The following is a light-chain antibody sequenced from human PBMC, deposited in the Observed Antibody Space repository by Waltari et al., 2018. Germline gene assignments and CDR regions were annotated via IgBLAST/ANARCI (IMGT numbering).Light chain of an antibody. V-gene: IGKV3-15*01. CDR2: DAS. Sequence: EIVMTQSPATLSVSAGERATLSCRASQSVSSSLAWYQQKPGQAPRLLIYDASTRATGIPARFSGSGSGTEFTLTINSLQSEDFAVYYCQQYNNWPLFSFGPGTKVDIK. CDR1: QSVSSS. CDR3: QQYNNWPLFS. J-gene: IGKJ3*01.